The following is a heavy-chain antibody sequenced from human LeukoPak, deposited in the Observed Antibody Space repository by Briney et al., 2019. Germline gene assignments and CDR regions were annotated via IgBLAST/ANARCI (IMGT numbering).Heavy chain of an antibody. D-gene: IGHD3-22*01. V-gene: IGHV1-18*01. CDR1: GYTFTNYG. CDR2: INTYNGKT. J-gene: IGHJ4*02. Sequence: ASVKVSCKASGYTFTNYGISWVRQAPGQGLEWMGWINTYNGKTKYVENFQGRVTMTTDTSTSTAYMELRSLRSDDTAVYYCARGLLTRSSGYPYFDTWGQGTLVTVSS. CDR3: ARGLLTRSSGYPYFDT.